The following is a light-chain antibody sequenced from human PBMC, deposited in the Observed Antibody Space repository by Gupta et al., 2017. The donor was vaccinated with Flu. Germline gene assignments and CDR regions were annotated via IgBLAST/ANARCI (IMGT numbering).Light chain of an antibody. CDR3: QQYSHWPPLT. CDR1: HRVGAD. Sequence: TLPRRGRHRVGADLAWYQQKPCQAPRPLIYDASTRASGSPDRFRGSGSGTDFTLTISSLQSEDSGVYFCQQYSHWPPLTFGGGTKVEI. CDR2: DAS. V-gene: IGKV3-15*01. J-gene: IGKJ4*01.